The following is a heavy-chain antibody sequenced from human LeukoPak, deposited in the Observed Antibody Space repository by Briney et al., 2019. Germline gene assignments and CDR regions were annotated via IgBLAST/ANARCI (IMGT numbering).Heavy chain of an antibody. D-gene: IGHD6-19*01. Sequence: SETLSLTCTVSGGSISSFYWSWIRQPPGKGLEWIGYIYYSGSTNYNPSLKSRVTMSLDTSKNQFSLGLSSVTAADPALHYCARGSGWYFHWGQGTLVTVSS. CDR2: IYYSGST. J-gene: IGHJ4*02. CDR3: ARGSGWYFH. V-gene: IGHV4-59*08. CDR1: GGSISSFY.